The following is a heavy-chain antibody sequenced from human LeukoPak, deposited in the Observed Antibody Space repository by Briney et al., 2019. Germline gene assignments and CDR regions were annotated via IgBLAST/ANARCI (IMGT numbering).Heavy chain of an antibody. Sequence: SETLSLTCAVSGYSISSCYYWGWIRQPPGKGLEWIGSIYHSGSTYYNPSLKSRVTISADTSKNQFSLKLRSVTAADTAVYYCARGGVVAAPGDAFDIWGQGTMVTVFS. J-gene: IGHJ3*02. D-gene: IGHD2-15*01. CDR1: GYSISSCYY. V-gene: IGHV4-38-2*01. CDR3: ARGGVVAAPGDAFDI. CDR2: IYHSGST.